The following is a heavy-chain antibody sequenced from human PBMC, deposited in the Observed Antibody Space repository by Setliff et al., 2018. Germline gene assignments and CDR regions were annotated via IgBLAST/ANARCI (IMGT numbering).Heavy chain of an antibody. CDR1: GYSFTSNW. CDR2: IYPGNSNT. CDR3: ASGYNSGWFDWYDP. J-gene: IGHJ5*02. V-gene: IGHV5-51*01. Sequence: LKISCKGSGYSFTSNWIAWVRQMPGKGLECMGIIYPGNSNTRYSPPFQGQVTISADKSISTAYLQWSSLKASDTAMYYCASGYNSGWFDWYDPWGQGTLVTVSS. D-gene: IGHD6-19*01.